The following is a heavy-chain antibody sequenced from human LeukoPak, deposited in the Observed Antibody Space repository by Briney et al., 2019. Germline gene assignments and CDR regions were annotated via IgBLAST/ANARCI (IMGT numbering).Heavy chain of an antibody. CDR3: AREGGGYSFDFDY. CDR1: GFTFSSYA. CDR2: ISYDGSNK. Sequence: GRSLRLSCAASGFTFSSYAMHWVRQAPGKGLEWVAVISYDGSNKYYADSVKGRFTISRDNSKNTLYLQMNSLRAEDTAVYYCAREGGGYSFDFDYWGQGTLVTVSS. D-gene: IGHD5-18*01. V-gene: IGHV3-30*04. J-gene: IGHJ4*02.